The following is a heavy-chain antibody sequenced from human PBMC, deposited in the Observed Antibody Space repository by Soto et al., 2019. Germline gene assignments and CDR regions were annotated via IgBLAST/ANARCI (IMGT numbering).Heavy chain of an antibody. CDR2: IKPSGST. CDR1: GGSPRGSY. J-gene: IGHJ6*02. D-gene: IGHD3-10*01. V-gene: IGHV4-34*01. CDR3: ARGQRYYGSGVIHYYGMDV. Sequence: EIFSLNSTAYGGSPRGSYWGWSRRPPGKGLEWIGEIKPSGSTNSNPSLKGRVTISVDTSKNQFSLKLSSVTAADTAVYYCARGQRYYGSGVIHYYGMDVWGQGTTVT.